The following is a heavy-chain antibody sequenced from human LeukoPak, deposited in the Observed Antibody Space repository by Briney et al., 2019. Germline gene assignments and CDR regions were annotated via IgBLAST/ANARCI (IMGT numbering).Heavy chain of an antibody. CDR1: GFTFSDYY. CDR3: ATFTYYYDTGGYSTFDY. D-gene: IGHD3-22*01. J-gene: IGHJ4*02. V-gene: IGHV3-11*01. CDR2: MSSGGTTT. Sequence: GGSLRLSCAASGFTFSDYYMSWIRQAPGKGLEWVSYMSSGGTTTYYADSVKGRFTISRDNAKNSLYLQMNSLRAEDTAVYYCATFTYYYDTGGYSTFDYWGQGTLVTVSS.